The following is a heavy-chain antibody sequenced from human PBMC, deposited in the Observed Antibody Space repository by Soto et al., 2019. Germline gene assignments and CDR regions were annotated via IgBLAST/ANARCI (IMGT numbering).Heavy chain of an antibody. V-gene: IGHV4-59*01. CDR1: GGSISSYY. J-gene: IGHJ2*01. CDR2: IYYRGST. Sequence: QVQLQESGPGLVKPSETLSLTCTVSGGSISSYYWSWIRQPPGKGLEWIGYIYYRGSTNYNPSLKSRVPRSVDTSKSQFSLKLTSVSAADTVMHLCARFNWYSYPRGGGALVSVSS. CDR3: ARFNWYSYP.